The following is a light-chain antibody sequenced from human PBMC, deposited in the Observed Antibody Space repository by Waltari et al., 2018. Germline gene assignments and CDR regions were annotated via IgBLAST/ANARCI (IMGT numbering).Light chain of an antibody. V-gene: IGLV2-14*04. CDR1: SSDVGGYNY. J-gene: IGLJ1*01. Sequence: ITISCTGTSSDVGGYNYVSWYQQHPGKAPKLMIYDVSNRPSGVSNRFSGSKSGNTASLTISGLQAEDEADYYCSSYTSSSTPYVFGTGTKVTVL. CDR2: DVS. CDR3: SSYTSSSTPYV.